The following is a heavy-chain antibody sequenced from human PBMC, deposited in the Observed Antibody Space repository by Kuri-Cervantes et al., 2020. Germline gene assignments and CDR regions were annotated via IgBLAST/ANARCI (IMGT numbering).Heavy chain of an antibody. CDR3: TSGYGDFDY. J-gene: IGHJ4*02. CDR1: GFTFSSYW. Sequence: GESPKISCAASGFTFSSYWMSWVRQAPGKGLEWVGRIKSKTDGGTTDYAAPVKGRFTISRDDSKNTLYLQMNNLKTEDTAVYYCTSGYGDFDYWGQGTLVTVSS. D-gene: IGHD5-12*01. V-gene: IGHV3-15*01. CDR2: IKSKTDGGTT.